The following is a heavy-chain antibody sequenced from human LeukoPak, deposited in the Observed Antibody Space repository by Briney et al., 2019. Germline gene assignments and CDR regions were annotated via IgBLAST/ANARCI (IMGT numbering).Heavy chain of an antibody. J-gene: IGHJ4*02. Sequence: HPGGSLRLSCAASGFTVSSYWIHWVRQAPGKGLVWVSRINIDGSSTSYADSVKGRFAISRDNAKNTLYLQMNSLRAEDTAVYYCARGGDSGSYCNYWGQGTLVTVSS. V-gene: IGHV3-74*01. CDR1: GFTVSSYW. CDR2: INIDGSST. CDR3: ARGGDSGSYCNY. D-gene: IGHD3-10*01.